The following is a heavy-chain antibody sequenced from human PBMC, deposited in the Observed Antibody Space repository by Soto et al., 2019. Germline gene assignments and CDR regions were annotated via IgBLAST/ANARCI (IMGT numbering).Heavy chain of an antibody. CDR1: GFTFSSYS. J-gene: IGHJ6*03. V-gene: IGHV3-21*01. CDR3: ARDPDGDYYYYYYMDV. CDR2: ISSSSSYI. Sequence: EVQLVESGGGLVKPGGSLRLSCAASGFTFSSYSMNWVRQAPGKGLEWVSSISSSSSYIYYADSVKGRFTIPRDNAKNSLYLQMNSLRAEDTAVYYCARDPDGDYYYYYYMDVWGKGTTVTVSS. D-gene: IGHD4-17*01.